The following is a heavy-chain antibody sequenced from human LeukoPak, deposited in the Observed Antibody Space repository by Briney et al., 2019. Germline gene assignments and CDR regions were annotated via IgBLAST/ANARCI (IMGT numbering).Heavy chain of an antibody. Sequence: PAGSLTLSCAASGFTFSSYAMSWVRQPPGEGLEWVSAISGSGTGTYYADSWKGRFTISRDNSKNTLYLQMNSLRAEDRAVYYFAKDSRGYGGSDLDYWGQGTLATVSS. J-gene: IGHJ4*02. CDR2: ISGSGTGT. CDR1: GFTFSSYA. V-gene: IGHV3-23*01. D-gene: IGHD5-12*01. CDR3: AKDSRGYGGSDLDY.